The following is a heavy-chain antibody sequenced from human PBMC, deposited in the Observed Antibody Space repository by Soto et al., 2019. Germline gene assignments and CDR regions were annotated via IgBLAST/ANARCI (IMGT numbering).Heavy chain of an antibody. CDR1: GYTFASYY. J-gene: IGHJ3*02. CDR2: INTSGSST. D-gene: IGHD5-12*01. V-gene: IGHV1-46*03. CDR3: ARPGRLTDAFDI. Sequence: ASVKVSCKTSGYTFASYYRHWVRQAPGQGLKWMGIINTSGSSTNYAQKFQGIVTMTRDTSTSTVYMELSSLRSEDTAVYYCARPGRLTDAFDIWGQGTMLTVSS.